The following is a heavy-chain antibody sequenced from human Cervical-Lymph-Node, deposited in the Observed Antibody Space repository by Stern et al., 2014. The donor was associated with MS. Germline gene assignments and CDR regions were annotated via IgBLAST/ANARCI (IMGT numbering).Heavy chain of an antibody. V-gene: IGHV4/OR15-8*02. CDR3: ARGGGTDSPTYDY. J-gene: IGHJ4*02. CDR1: GASLSGVPW. D-gene: IGHD3-16*01. Sequence: QLPLQESGPGLVKPSGTLSLTCTVSGASLSGVPWCTWVRQPPGKGLEWIGEVFHSGDRTYNPSLRSRVVILVDSSKSQFSLQLTSVTAADTAVYYCARGGGTDSPTYDYWGQGTLVTVS. CDR2: VFHSGDR.